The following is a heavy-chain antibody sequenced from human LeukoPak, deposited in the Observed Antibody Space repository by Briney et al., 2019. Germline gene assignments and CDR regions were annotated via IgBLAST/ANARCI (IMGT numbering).Heavy chain of an antibody. CDR1: GFTFSDYY. J-gene: IGHJ3*02. CDR2: ISSSGSTI. CDR3: ARDIAVAAFDI. D-gene: IGHD6-19*01. V-gene: IGHV3-11*04. Sequence: GGSLRLSCGASGFTFSDYYMSWIRQAPGKGLEYISFISSSGSTIYYADSVKGRFTISRDNAKNSLYLQMNSLRAEGTAVYYCARDIAVAAFDIWGHGTMVTVSS.